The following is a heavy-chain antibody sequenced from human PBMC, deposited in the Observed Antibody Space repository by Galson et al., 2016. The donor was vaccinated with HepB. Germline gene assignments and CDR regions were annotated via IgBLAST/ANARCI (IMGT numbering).Heavy chain of an antibody. Sequence: ETLSLTCTVSGDSIPNYRWSWIRQPPGKGLEWIGYIYGSGNTNYNPSLKSRVTLSLHPSQNQVSLKLTSVTAADTAVYYCARSGSYYILDYWGQGALVTVSS. CDR3: ARSGSYYILDY. J-gene: IGHJ4*02. V-gene: IGHV4-59*01. D-gene: IGHD3-10*01. CDR2: IYGSGNT. CDR1: GDSIPNYR.